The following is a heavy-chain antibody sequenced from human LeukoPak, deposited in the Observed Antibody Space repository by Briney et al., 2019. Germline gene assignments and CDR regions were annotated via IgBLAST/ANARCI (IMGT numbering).Heavy chain of an antibody. D-gene: IGHD3-3*01. CDR1: GGSISSSSYY. J-gene: IGHJ5*02. CDR2: IYYSGNT. V-gene: IGHV4-39*07. CDR3: AGCRTYYDFWSGYYPYNWFDP. Sequence: SETLSLTCTVSGGSISSSSYYWAWIRQPPGKGLEWIGSIYYSGNTYYKSSLKSRVTIAVDTSKNQFSLKLSSVTAADTAVYYCAGCRTYYDFWSGYYPYNWFDPWGQGTLVTVSS.